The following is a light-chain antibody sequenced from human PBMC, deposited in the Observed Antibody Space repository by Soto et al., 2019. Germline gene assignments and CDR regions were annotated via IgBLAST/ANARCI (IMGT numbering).Light chain of an antibody. CDR3: QQYGSSAQT. J-gene: IGKJ1*01. CDR2: RAS. V-gene: IGKV3-20*01. CDR1: QSVTNNY. Sequence: IGLKKSPGTLSLSPWERATLPCRASQSVTNNYLAWYQQKPGQAPRRLSYRASSRATGIPARFSGSGSGTDFTLTISRLDREGFTVYYCQQYGSSAQTFGQGARWIS.